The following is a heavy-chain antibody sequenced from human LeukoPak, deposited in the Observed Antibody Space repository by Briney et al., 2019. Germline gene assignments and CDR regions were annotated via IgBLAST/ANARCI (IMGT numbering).Heavy chain of an antibody. CDR2: IYYSGTT. D-gene: IGHD6-19*01. J-gene: IGHJ3*02. V-gene: IGHV4-39*01. Sequence: PSETLSLTCTVSGGSISSGNYYLGWIRQPPGKGLEWIGSIYYSGTTYYNPSLKSRVTISVDTSKNQFSLRLSSVTAADTAVYYCARLLYSSGWYSAFDIWGQGTMVTVSS. CDR1: GGSISSGNYY. CDR3: ARLLYSSGWYSAFDI.